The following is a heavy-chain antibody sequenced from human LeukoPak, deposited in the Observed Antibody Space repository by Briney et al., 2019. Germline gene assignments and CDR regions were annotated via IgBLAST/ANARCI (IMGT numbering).Heavy chain of an antibody. J-gene: IGHJ5*02. Sequence: GGSLRLSCAASGFTFSSFFMTWVRQAPGKGLEWVSSITGSSGTTSYADSVKGRFTISRDNSENTLSLQMNSLRAEDTAVYYCAKYSDQWGQGTLVTVSS. CDR3: AKYSDQ. CDR1: GFTFSSFF. D-gene: IGHD1-26*01. V-gene: IGHV3-23*01. CDR2: ITGSSGTT.